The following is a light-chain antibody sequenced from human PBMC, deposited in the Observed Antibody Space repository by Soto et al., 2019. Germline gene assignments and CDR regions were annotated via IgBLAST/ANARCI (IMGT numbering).Light chain of an antibody. CDR2: GAT. V-gene: IGKV3-15*01. Sequence: EIVMTQSPATLSVSPGERATLSCRASHSVSSNFAWYQQRPGQSPRLLIYGATTRATGIPDRFSGSGSGTEFTLTISSLQSEDFGVYYCHQYNSWPRTFGQGTKVEIK. CDR1: HSVSSN. CDR3: HQYNSWPRT. J-gene: IGKJ1*01.